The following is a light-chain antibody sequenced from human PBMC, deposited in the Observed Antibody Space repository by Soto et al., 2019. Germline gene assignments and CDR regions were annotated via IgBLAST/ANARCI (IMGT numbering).Light chain of an antibody. CDR3: QQYGSSGT. CDR1: QSVSNNY. CDR2: GAS. Sequence: ELVLTQSPSTLSLSPGERATLSCRASQSVSNNYLAWYQQKPGQAPRLLIYGASNRATGIPDGFSGSGSGTDFTLTISRLEPEDFAVYYCQQYGSSGTFGQGTKVDIK. V-gene: IGKV3-20*01. J-gene: IGKJ1*01.